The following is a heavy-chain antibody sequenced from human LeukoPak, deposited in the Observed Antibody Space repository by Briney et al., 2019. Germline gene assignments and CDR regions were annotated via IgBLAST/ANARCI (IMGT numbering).Heavy chain of an antibody. CDR2: VYTGGST. V-gene: IGHV3-53*01. J-gene: IGHJ6*02. CDR1: GFTVSSNY. Sequence: GGSLRLSCAASGFTVSSNYMTWVRQAPGKGLEWVSVVYTGGSTYSADSVKGRFTISRDNSKNTLYLQMNSLRAEDTAVYYCARSGSTYYYGMDVWGQGTTVTVSS. D-gene: IGHD3-10*01. CDR3: ARSGSTYYYGMDV.